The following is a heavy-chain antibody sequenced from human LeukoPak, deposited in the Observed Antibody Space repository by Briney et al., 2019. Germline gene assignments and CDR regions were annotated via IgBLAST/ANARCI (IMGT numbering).Heavy chain of an antibody. CDR2: SYYSGST. CDR1: GGSISSYY. D-gene: IGHD3-10*01. V-gene: IGHV4-59*01. CDR3: ARVGYYGSGLGWFDP. Sequence: SETLSLTCTGSGGSISSYYWSWIRQPPGKGLEWIGYSYYSGSTTYNPSLKSRVTISVDTSKNHFSLKLSSVPAAATAVYYCARVGYYGSGLGWFDPWGQGTLVTVSS. J-gene: IGHJ5*02.